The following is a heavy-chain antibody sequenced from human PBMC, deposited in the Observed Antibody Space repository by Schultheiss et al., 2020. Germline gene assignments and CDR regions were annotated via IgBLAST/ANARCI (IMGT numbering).Heavy chain of an antibody. CDR2: IRSNVYGGTT. J-gene: IGHJ4*02. V-gene: IGHV3-49*04. CDR1: GFTFGVYA. D-gene: IGHD3-9*01. CDR3: ARDNRVYDVLTGAHFDY. Sequence: GGSLILSCTTPGFTFGVYAMSWVRQAPGKGLEWVGFIRSNVYGGTTEYAASVKGRFTISRDDSKSIAYLQMNSLRAEDTAVYYCARDNRVYDVLTGAHFDYWGRGTLVTVAS.